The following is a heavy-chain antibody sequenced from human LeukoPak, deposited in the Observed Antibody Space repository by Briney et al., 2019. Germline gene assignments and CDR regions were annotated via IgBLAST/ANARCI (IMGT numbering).Heavy chain of an antibody. J-gene: IGHJ4*02. CDR2: ISGSGGST. Sequence: GGSLRLSCAASGFTFSNYAMSWVRQAPGKGLEWVSAISGSGGSTYYADSVKGRFTISRDNSKNTLYLQMDSLRAEDTAVYYCAKLSRGIVLGTQIDYWGQGTLVTVSA. V-gene: IGHV3-23*01. CDR1: GFTFSNYA. D-gene: IGHD2-8*01. CDR3: AKLSRGIVLGTQIDY.